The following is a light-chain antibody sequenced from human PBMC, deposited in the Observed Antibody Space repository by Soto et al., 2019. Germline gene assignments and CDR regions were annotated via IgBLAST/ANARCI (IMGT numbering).Light chain of an antibody. CDR1: QSVSSY. V-gene: IGKV3-15*01. CDR2: GAS. Sequence: EIVMTQSPGTLSVSPGERATLSCRASQSVSSYLAWYQQKPGQAPRLLIYGASTRATGIPARFSGSGSGTEFTLTISSLQSEDFAVYYCQQYNDWPPWTFGQGTKVDI. J-gene: IGKJ1*01. CDR3: QQYNDWPPWT.